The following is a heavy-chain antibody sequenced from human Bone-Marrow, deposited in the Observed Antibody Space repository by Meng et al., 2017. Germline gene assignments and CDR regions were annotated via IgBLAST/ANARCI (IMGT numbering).Heavy chain of an antibody. CDR1: GFTFDDYA. J-gene: IGHJ6*02. D-gene: IGHD3-10*01. V-gene: IGHV3-9*01. CDR2: ISWNSGSI. Sequence: GGSLRLSCAASGFTFDDYAMHWVRQAPGKGLEWVSGISWNSGSIGYADSVKGRFTISRDNAKNSLYLQMNSLRAEDTALYYCAKDMRDGWVRGVITPLYGMDVWGQGTMVTVSS. CDR3: AKDMRDGWVRGVITPLYGMDV.